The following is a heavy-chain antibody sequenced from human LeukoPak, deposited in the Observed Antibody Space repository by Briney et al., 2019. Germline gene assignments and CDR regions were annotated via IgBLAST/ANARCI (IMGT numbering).Heavy chain of an antibody. CDR2: IYHSGST. CDR1: GVSISSGGYS. J-gene: IGHJ4*02. CDR3: ARAVPPTQMCSSSWYVDY. D-gene: IGHD6-13*01. V-gene: IGHV4-30-2*01. Sequence: SETLSLTCAVSGVSISSGGYSWSWIRQPPGKGLEWIGYIYHSGSTYYNPSLKSRVTISVDRSKNQFSLKLSSVTAADTAVYYCARAVPPTQMCSSSWYVDYWGQGTLVTVSS.